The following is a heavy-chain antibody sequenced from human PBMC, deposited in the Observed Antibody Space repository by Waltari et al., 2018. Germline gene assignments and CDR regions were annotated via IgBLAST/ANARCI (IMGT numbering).Heavy chain of an antibody. CDR3: AREGGGVAGDYYYYGMDV. V-gene: IGHV1-2*02. Sequence: QVQLVQSGAEVKKPGASVKVSCKASGYTFTGYYMTGVRPAPGQGLEWMGWINPNSGGTNYAQKFQGRVTMTRDTSISTAYMELSRLRSDDTAVYYCAREGGGVAGDYYYYGMDVWGQGTTVTVSS. D-gene: IGHD6-19*01. CDR1: GYTFTGYY. CDR2: INPNSGGT. J-gene: IGHJ6*02.